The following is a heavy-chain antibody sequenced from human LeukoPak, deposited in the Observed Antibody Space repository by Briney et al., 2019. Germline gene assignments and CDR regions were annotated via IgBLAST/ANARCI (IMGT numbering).Heavy chain of an antibody. V-gene: IGHV3-23*01. D-gene: IGHD5-18*01. Sequence: ETLSLTCTVSGGSISSSSYSWGWIRQPPGKGLEWVSGISGSGGTTYYADSVKGRFTISRDDSKNTLYLQMNSLRAEDTAVYYCANRGYNYGLDAFDIWGQGTMVTVSS. J-gene: IGHJ3*02. CDR3: ANRGYNYGLDAFDI. CDR1: GGSISSSSYS. CDR2: ISGSGGTT.